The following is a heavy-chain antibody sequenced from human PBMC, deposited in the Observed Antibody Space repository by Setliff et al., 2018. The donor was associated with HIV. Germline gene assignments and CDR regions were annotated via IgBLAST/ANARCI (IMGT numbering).Heavy chain of an antibody. Sequence: GGSLRLSCVASSGFAFSDNPMNWVRQAPGKGLEWISHIRGEADGGETEYAAPVKGRFTVSRDDSKNTLYLQMNSLKTDDTAVYFCTKFSEWSEDYWGQGTLVTVSS. CDR3: TKFSEWSEDY. CDR1: GFAFSDNP. CDR2: IRGEADGGET. J-gene: IGHJ4*02. D-gene: IGHD3-3*01. V-gene: IGHV3-15*01.